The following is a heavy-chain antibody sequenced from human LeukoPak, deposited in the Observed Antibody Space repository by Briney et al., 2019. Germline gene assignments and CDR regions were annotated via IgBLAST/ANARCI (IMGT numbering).Heavy chain of an antibody. D-gene: IGHD5-24*01. J-gene: IGHJ6*03. Sequence: PSETLSLTCAVYGGSFSGYYWSWIRQPPGKGLEWIGEINHSGSTNYNPSLKSRVTISVDTSKNQFSLKLSSVTAADTAVYYCARGGGRWQQLRGYYYYMDVWGKGTTVTVSS. CDR3: ARGGGRWQQLRGYYYYMDV. CDR1: GGSFSGYY. CDR2: INHSGST. V-gene: IGHV4-34*01.